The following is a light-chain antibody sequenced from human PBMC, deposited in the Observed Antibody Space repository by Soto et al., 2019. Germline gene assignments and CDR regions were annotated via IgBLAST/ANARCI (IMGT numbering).Light chain of an antibody. CDR2: DSS. CDR3: QQYDGYSPQT. J-gene: IGKJ1*01. V-gene: IGKV1-5*01. Sequence: DIQMTRSPSTLFASVGDRVTITCRASQSVRNWLAWYQQKPGRAPHLLIYDSSTLEPGVPSRFRGSGSGTEFTLTINGLQPDDFGTYYCQQYDGYSPQTFGQGTKVDIK. CDR1: QSVRNW.